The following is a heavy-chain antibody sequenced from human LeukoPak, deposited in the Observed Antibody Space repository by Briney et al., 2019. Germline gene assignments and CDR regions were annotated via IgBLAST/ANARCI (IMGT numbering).Heavy chain of an antibody. CDR1: GGSISSYY. Sequence: SETLSLTCTVSGGSISSYYWSWIRQPPGKGLEWIGYIYYSGSTNYNPSLKSRVIISVDTSKNQFSLKLSSVPAADTAVYYCASDYGGNSPSYYSGMDVWGPGTTVTVSS. CDR3: ASDYGGNSPSYYSGMDV. CDR2: IYYSGST. J-gene: IGHJ6*02. V-gene: IGHV4-59*01. D-gene: IGHD4-23*01.